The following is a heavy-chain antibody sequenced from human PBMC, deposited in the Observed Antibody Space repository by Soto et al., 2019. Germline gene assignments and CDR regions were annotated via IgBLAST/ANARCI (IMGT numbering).Heavy chain of an antibody. CDR1: GFTFSSYA. J-gene: IGHJ4*02. D-gene: IGHD3-22*01. CDR2: ISYDGSNK. CDR3: ARDLHDSSGYYYGY. Sequence: QVQLVESGGGVVHPGRSLRLSCAASGFTFSSYAMHWVRQAPGKGLEWVAVISYDGSNKYYADSVKGRFTISRDNSKNTLYLQMNSLRAEDTAVYYCARDLHDSSGYYYGYWGQGTLVTVSS. V-gene: IGHV3-30-3*01.